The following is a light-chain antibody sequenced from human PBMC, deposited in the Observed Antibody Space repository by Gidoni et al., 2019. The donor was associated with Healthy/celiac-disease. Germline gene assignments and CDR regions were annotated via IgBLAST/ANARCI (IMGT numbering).Light chain of an antibody. CDR1: QSVLYSPNNKNY. Sequence: DIVMTQSLDSLAVSLGERATINCKSSQSVLYSPNNKNYLAWYQQKPGQPPKLLIYWASTRESGVPDRFSGSGSGTDFTLTISSLQAEDVAVYYCQQYYSTPLAFGQGTKVEIK. CDR3: QQYYSTPLA. J-gene: IGKJ1*01. CDR2: WAS. V-gene: IGKV4-1*01.